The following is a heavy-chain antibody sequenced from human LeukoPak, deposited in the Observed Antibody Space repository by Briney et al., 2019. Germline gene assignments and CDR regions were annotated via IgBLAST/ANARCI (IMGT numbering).Heavy chain of an antibody. J-gene: IGHJ3*02. CDR2: IKADGGEK. D-gene: IGHD3-22*01. CDR3: AKDGGYYYDSSGYYYLGAFDI. CDR1: GFTFSTYW. V-gene: IGHV3-7*03. Sequence: GGSLRLSCAASGFTFSTYWMNRFRQTPGKGLEWVAKIKADGGEKDHVASVKGRFTISRDNAKNSLYLQMNSLRAEDTAVYYCAKDGGYYYDSSGYYYLGAFDIWGQGTMVTVSS.